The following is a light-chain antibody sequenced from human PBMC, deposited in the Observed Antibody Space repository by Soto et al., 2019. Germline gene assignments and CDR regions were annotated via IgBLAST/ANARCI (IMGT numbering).Light chain of an antibody. J-gene: IGLJ2*01. CDR1: SSDVGGYDF. CDR3: SSHAGGQNVV. V-gene: IGLV2-14*01. CDR2: EVS. Sequence: QSALTQPASVSGSPGQSITISCTGTSSDVGGYDFVSWYQQHPGKAPKLMIYEVSNRPSGVSNRFSGSKSGNTASLTISGLQPEDEADYYCSSHAGGQNVVFGGGTKLTVL.